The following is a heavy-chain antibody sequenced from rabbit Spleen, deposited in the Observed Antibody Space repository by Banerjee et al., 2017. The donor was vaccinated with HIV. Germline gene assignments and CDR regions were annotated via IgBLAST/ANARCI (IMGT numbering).Heavy chain of an antibody. V-gene: IGHV1S45*01. CDR3: ARNLNYNPYL. Sequence: QEQLVESGGGLVQPEGSLTLTCTASGFSFSSTYYMCWVRQAPGKGLEWIACIGTNNNVIWYANWAKGRFTISKTSSTTVDLKMTSLTAADTATYFCARNLNYNPYLWGPGTLVTVS. J-gene: IGHJ4*01. CDR1: GFSFSSTYY. CDR2: IGTNNNVI. D-gene: IGHD1-1*01.